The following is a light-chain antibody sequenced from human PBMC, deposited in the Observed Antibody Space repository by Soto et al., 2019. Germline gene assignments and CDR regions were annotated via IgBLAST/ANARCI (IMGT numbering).Light chain of an antibody. V-gene: IGKV3-20*01. CDR2: RXS. J-gene: IGKJ1*01. Sequence: SVVTLSPGTLSLCPGARATLSXRSSQSFTRRHLAWSWHKLRXAPRXXXVRXSIMARGGPDRLSGSGSGTEFTLPINRRDHEDCDGYYCHQYGTSPGTFGQGTKVDIK. CDR3: HQYGTSPGT. CDR1: QSFTRRH.